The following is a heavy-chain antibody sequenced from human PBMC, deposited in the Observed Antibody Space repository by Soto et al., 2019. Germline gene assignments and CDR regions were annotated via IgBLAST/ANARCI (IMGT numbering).Heavy chain of an antibody. CDR2: IWYDGSNK. CDR1: GFTFSSYG. J-gene: IGHJ4*02. CDR3: ARPNPLPGDTLDY. Sequence: GGSLRLSCAASGFTFSSYGMHWVRQAPGKGLEWVAVIWYDGSNKYYADSVKGRFTISRDNSKNTLYLQMNTLRAEDTAVYYCARPNPLPGDTLDYWGQGTLVTVSS. D-gene: IGHD4-17*01. V-gene: IGHV3-33*01.